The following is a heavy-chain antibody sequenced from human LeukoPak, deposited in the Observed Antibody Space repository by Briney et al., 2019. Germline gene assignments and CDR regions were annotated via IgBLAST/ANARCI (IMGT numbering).Heavy chain of an antibody. V-gene: IGHV3-30-3*01. Sequence: SGGSLRLSCAASGFTFSSYAMHWVRQAPGKGLEWVAVISYDGSNKYYADPVKGRFTISRDNSKNTLYLQMNSLRAEDTAVYYCARTVDTAMGLDAFDIWGQGTMVTVSS. CDR1: GFTFSSYA. J-gene: IGHJ3*02. D-gene: IGHD5-18*01. CDR3: ARTVDTAMGLDAFDI. CDR2: ISYDGSNK.